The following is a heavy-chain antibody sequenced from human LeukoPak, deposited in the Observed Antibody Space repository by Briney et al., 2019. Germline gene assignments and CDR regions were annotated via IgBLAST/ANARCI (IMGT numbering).Heavy chain of an antibody. CDR1: GYTFTSYD. V-gene: IGHV1-8*03. D-gene: IGHD3-22*01. CDR2: MNPNSGNT. J-gene: IGHJ4*02. CDR3: ARGLPSSGYYYFDY. Sequence: ASVKVSCKASGYTFTSYDINWVRQATGQGLEWMGWMNPNSGNTGYAQKFQGRVTITRNTSISTAYMELSSLRSEDTAVYYCARGLPSSGYYYFDYWGQGTLVTVSS.